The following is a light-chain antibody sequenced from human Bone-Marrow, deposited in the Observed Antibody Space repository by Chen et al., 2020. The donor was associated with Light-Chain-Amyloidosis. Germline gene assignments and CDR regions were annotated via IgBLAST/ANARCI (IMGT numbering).Light chain of an antibody. Sequence: SYVLTQPSSVSVAPGQTATIACGGNNIGSTSVHWYQQTPGQAPLLVVYDDSDRPSGIPERLSGSNSGNPATLTNGRVEAGDEADYYCQVWDRSSDRPVFGGGTKLTVL. CDR2: DDS. CDR3: QVWDRSSDRPV. CDR1: NIGSTS. V-gene: IGLV3-21*02. J-gene: IGLJ3*02.